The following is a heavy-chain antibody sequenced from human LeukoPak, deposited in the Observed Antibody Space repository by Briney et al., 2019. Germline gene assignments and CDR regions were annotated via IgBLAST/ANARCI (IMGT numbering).Heavy chain of an antibody. Sequence: PSETLSLTCAVYGGSFSGYYWSWIRRPPGKGLEWIGEINHSGSTNYNPSLKSRVTISVDTSKNQFSLKLSSVTAADTAVYYCARAREDYGDYIYLYYFDYWGQGTLVTVSS. CDR3: ARAREDYGDYIYLYYFDY. V-gene: IGHV4-34*01. D-gene: IGHD4-17*01. CDR1: GGSFSGYY. CDR2: INHSGST. J-gene: IGHJ4*02.